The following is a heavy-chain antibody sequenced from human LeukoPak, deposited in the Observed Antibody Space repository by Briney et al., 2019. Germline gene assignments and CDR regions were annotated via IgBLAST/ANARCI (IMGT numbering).Heavy chain of an antibody. CDR2: ISWNSDSI. Sequence: PGRSLRLSCAGSGFTFDDYAMHWVRQAPGKGLEWVSGISWNSDSISYADSVKGRFTISRDNAKNSLNLQMNSLRTEDTALYYCAKGHLDWYFDLWGRGTLVTVSS. V-gene: IGHV3-9*01. CDR3: AKGHLDWYFDL. J-gene: IGHJ2*01. CDR1: GFTFDDYA.